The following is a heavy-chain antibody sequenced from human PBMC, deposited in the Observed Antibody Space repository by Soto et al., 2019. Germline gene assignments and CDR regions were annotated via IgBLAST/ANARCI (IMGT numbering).Heavy chain of an antibody. CDR3: ARTDFWSGSAYYFDY. D-gene: IGHD3-3*01. Sequence: GESLKISCKGSGYSFTSYWISWVRQMPGKGLEWMGRIDPSDSYTNYSPSFQGHVTISADKSISTAYLQWSSLKASDTAMYYCARTDFWSGSAYYFDYWGQGTLVTVSS. CDR1: GYSFTSYW. V-gene: IGHV5-10-1*01. CDR2: IDPSDSYT. J-gene: IGHJ4*02.